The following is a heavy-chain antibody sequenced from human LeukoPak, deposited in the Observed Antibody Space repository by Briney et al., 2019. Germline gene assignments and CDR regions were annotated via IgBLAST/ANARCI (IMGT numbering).Heavy chain of an antibody. V-gene: IGHV3-49*04. CDR1: GFTFGDYA. CDR2: IRSKAYGGTT. J-gene: IGHJ4*02. Sequence: PGRSLRLSCTTSGFTFGDYAMSWVRQAPGKVLEWVGFIRSKAYGGTTEYAASVKGRFTISRDDSKSIAYLQMNSLKTEDTAVYYCTRDQTPYYWGQGTLVTVSS. CDR3: TRDQTPYY.